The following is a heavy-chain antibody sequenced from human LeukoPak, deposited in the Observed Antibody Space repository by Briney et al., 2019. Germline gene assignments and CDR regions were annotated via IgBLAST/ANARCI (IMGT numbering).Heavy chain of an antibody. D-gene: IGHD3-22*01. CDR1: GFTFSSYD. CDR3: AKALTYYYDSSGYSPGAFDI. Sequence: GGSLRLSCAASGFTFSSYDMHWVRQAPGKGLEWVSGISWNSGSIGYADSVKGRFTISRDNAKNSLYLQMNSLRAEDTALYYCAKALTYYYDSSGYSPGAFDIWGQGTMVTVSS. J-gene: IGHJ3*02. V-gene: IGHV3-9*01. CDR2: ISWNSGSI.